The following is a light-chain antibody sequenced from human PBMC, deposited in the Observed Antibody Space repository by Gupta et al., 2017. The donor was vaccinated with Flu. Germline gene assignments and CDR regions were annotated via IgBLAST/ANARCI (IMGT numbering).Light chain of an antibody. Sequence: ELVLTHSPATLSLSLGERATLSCRASQSVSSGYLAWYQQKPGQAPRLLIYGASSRATGIPDRFSGSGSGTDFTLTISRLEPEDFAVYYCQQYGSSPQTFGQGTKVEIK. CDR2: GAS. V-gene: IGKV3-20*01. J-gene: IGKJ1*01. CDR1: QSVSSGY. CDR3: QQYGSSPQT.